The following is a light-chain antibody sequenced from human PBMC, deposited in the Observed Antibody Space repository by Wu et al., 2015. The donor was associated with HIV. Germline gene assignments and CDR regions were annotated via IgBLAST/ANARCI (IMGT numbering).Light chain of an antibody. V-gene: IGKV3-11*01. J-gene: IGKJ1*01. Sequence: EIVMTQSPATLSVSPGERATLSCRASQSIRSDLGWYQQRPGQAPRLLIYDASNRATGIPARFSGSGSGTEFTLTISSLEPDDFAVYYCQHRSDWPTFGQGTKVEIQ. CDR1: QSIRSD. CDR2: DAS. CDR3: QHRSDWPT.